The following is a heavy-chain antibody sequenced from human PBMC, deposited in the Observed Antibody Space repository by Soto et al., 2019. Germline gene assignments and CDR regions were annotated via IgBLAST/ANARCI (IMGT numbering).Heavy chain of an antibody. V-gene: IGHV1-2*02. Sequence: ASVKVSCKASGYTFTGYYMHWVRQAPGQGLEWMGWINPNSGGTNYAQKFQGMVTMTRDTSISTAYMELSRLRSDDTAVYYCARDREWYYYDSSGYSHYFDYWGQGTLVTVSS. CDR2: INPNSGGT. CDR1: GYTFTGYY. J-gene: IGHJ4*02. D-gene: IGHD3-22*01. CDR3: ARDREWYYYDSSGYSHYFDY.